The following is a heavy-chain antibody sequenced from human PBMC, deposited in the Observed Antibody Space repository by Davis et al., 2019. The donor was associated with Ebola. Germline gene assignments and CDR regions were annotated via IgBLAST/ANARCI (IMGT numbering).Heavy chain of an antibody. J-gene: IGHJ4*02. Sequence: ASVKVSCKSPGYTFSTYAIHWLRQPPGQRLEWMGLINAAKGNTKYSQKFQGRVTMTRDTSAGTAYMEMSSLTSEDTAVYYCARTFVGGWLFDYWGQGTLVTVSS. V-gene: IGHV1-3*01. CDR3: ARTFVGGWLFDY. D-gene: IGHD1-26*01. CDR2: INAAKGNT. CDR1: GYTFSTYA.